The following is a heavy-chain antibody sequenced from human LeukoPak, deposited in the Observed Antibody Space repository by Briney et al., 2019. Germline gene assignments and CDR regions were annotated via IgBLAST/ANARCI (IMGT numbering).Heavy chain of an antibody. J-gene: IGHJ4*02. V-gene: IGHV3-48*01. CDR1: GFTFSSYS. Sequence: GGSLRLSCAASGFTFSSYSMNWVRQAPGKGLEWVSYISSSSSTIYYADSVKGRFTISRDNAKNSLYLQMNSLRAEDTAVYYCTRGTIQLTDYWGQGTLLTVSS. CDR3: TRGTIQLTDY. D-gene: IGHD1-1*01. CDR2: ISSSSSTI.